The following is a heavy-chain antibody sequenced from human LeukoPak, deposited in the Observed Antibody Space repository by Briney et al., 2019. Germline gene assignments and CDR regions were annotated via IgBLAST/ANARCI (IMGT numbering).Heavy chain of an antibody. D-gene: IGHD6-19*01. CDR2: IIPIFGTA. CDR3: ARREAPAVAGFFDY. Sequence: SVKVSCKASGGTFSSYAISWVRQAPGQGLEWMGGIIPIFGTANYAQKFQGRVTITADESTSTAYMELSSLRSEDTAVYYCARREAPAVAGFFDYWGQGTLVTVSS. V-gene: IGHV1-69*13. J-gene: IGHJ4*02. CDR1: GGTFSSYA.